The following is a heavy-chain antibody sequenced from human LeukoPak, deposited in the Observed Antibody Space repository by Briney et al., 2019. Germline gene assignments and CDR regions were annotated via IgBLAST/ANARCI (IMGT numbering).Heavy chain of an antibody. D-gene: IGHD3-22*01. V-gene: IGHV3-7*01. CDR1: GFTFTTYW. J-gene: IGHJ4*02. CDR3: ARDVRGYPDY. CDR2: IKQDGTEK. Sequence: GGSLRLSCAASGFTFTTYWLGWVRQPPGKGLEWVANIKQDGTEKYYVDSVKGRFTISRDNAKNSLYLQMNSLRAEDTAVFNCARDVRGYPDYWGQGTLVTVSS.